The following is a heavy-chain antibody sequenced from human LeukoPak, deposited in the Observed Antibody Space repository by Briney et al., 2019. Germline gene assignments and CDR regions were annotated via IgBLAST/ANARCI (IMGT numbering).Heavy chain of an antibody. CDR1: GFTFSSYD. D-gene: IGHD4-23*01. J-gene: IGHJ4*02. V-gene: IGHV3-13*01. CDR2: IDTAGYT. CDR3: ARVGEGGKGFDN. Sequence: GGSLRLSCAASGFTFSSYDMHWVRLTTGKGLEWVSAIDTAGYTYYPGSVKGRFTISRENAKSSLYLQMNSLRAGDTAVYYCARVGEGGKGFDNWGQGTLVTVSS.